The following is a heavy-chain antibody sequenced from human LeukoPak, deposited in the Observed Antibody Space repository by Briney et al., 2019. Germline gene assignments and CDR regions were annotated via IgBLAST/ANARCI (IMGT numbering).Heavy chain of an antibody. D-gene: IGHD5-18*01. CDR2: ISGSGGST. V-gene: IGHV3-23*01. CDR1: GFTFSSYA. J-gene: IGHJ2*01. Sequence: QPGGSLRLSCAASGFTFSSYAMSWVRQAPGKGLEWVSAISGSGGSTYYADSVKGRFTISRDNSENTVYLQMNSLRAEDTAVYYCATLGDTAMLVSYFDLWGRGTLVTVSS. CDR3: ATLGDTAMLVSYFDL.